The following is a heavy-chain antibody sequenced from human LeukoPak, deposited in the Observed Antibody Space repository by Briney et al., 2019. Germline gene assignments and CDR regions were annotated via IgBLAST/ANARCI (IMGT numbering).Heavy chain of an antibody. J-gene: IGHJ6*03. D-gene: IGHD3-3*01. CDR2: SIAIFDTT. CDR3: ARGRRDYYDFWSGYYMDV. V-gene: IGHV1-69*13. CDR1: GGTFTNNA. Sequence: SVKLSCKASGGTFTNNAISWVRQAPGQGLEWMGGSIAIFDTTNYAQKFQGRVTITADESTSTAYMELSRLRSDDTAVYYCARGRRDYYDFWSGYYMDVWGKGTTVTVSS.